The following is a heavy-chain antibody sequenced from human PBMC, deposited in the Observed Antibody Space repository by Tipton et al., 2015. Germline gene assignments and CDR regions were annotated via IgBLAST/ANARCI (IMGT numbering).Heavy chain of an antibody. D-gene: IGHD6-19*01. CDR1: GFTFSPYS. V-gene: IGHV3-11*01. CDR2: ISSSGSTK. CDR3: ARERYSSGWYSDY. Sequence: SLRLSCAASGFTFSPYSMSWIRQAPGKGLEWVSYISSSGSTKYYADSVKGRFTISRDNAKNSLNLQMNSLRAEDTAVYFCARERYSSGWYSDYWGQGALVTVSS. J-gene: IGHJ4*02.